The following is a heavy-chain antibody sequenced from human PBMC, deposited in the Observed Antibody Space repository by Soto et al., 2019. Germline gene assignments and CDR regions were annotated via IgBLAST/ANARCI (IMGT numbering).Heavy chain of an antibody. CDR2: ISVSGGRT. CDR1: GFTFSSYA. CDR3: ARRNWNYGAFDI. V-gene: IGHV3-23*01. J-gene: IGHJ3*02. D-gene: IGHD1-7*01. Sequence: GGSLRLSCAASGFTFSSYAISWGRQAPGKGLEWVSGISVSGGRTYYADSVKGRFTISRDNSKNTLYLQMNSLRVEDTAVYYCARRNWNYGAFDIWGQGTMVTVSS.